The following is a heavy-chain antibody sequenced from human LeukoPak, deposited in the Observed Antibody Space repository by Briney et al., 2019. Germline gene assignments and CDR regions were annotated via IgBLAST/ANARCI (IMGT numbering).Heavy chain of an antibody. CDR1: GFTFSRYW. J-gene: IGHJ4*02. Sequence: GGSLRLSCAASGFTFSRYWMSWVRQAPGKGLEWVANIKQDGSEKYYVDSVKGRFTISRDNAKNSLYLQMNSLRAEDTAVYYCARDTPLKYDFWSGYTSFDYSSQGTLVTVSS. CDR3: ARDTPLKYDFWSGYTSFDY. D-gene: IGHD3-3*01. V-gene: IGHV3-7*01. CDR2: IKQDGSEK.